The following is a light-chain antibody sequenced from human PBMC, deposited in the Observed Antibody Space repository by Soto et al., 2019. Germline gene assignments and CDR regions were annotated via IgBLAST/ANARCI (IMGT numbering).Light chain of an antibody. V-gene: IGLV1-51*02. CDR2: ENN. Sequence: TQPPSVTAAPGQKVTISCSGSSSNIGNNYVSWYQQLPGTAPKLLIYENNKRPSGMPDRFSGSKSGTSAALGITGLQTGDEADYYCGTWGSSLSAGHYVFGTGTKVTVL. J-gene: IGLJ1*01. CDR1: SSNIGNNY. CDR3: GTWGSSLSAGHYV.